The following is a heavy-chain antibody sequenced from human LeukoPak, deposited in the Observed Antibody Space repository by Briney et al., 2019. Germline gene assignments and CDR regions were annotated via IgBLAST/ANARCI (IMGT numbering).Heavy chain of an antibody. CDR1: GFTFDDYA. CDR2: ISWNSGSI. J-gene: IGHJ4*02. Sequence: GGSLRLSCAASGFTFDDYAMHWVRQAPGKGLEWVSGISWNSGSIGYADSVKGRFTISRDNAKNSLYLQMNSLRAEDTALYYCAKDSGGYYDSSGEFDYWGQGTLVTVSS. CDR3: AKDSGGYYDSSGEFDY. V-gene: IGHV3-9*01. D-gene: IGHD3-22*01.